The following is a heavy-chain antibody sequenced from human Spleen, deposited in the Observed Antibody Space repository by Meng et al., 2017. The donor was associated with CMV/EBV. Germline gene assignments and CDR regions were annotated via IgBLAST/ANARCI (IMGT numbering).Heavy chain of an antibody. J-gene: IGHJ6*02. V-gene: IGHV3-21*01. CDR2: ISSSSSYI. CDR3: AREGVGVYDYYYYGMDV. Sequence: GGSLRLSCAASGFTFSSYEMNWVRQAPGKGLEWVSSISSSSSYIYYADSVKGRFTISRDNAKNSLYLQMNSLRAEDTAVYYCAREGVGVYDYYYYGMDVWGQGTTVTVSS. CDR1: GFTFSSYE. D-gene: IGHD3-3*01.